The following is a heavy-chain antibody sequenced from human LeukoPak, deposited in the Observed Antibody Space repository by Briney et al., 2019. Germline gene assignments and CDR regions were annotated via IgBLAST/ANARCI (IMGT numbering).Heavy chain of an antibody. D-gene: IGHD3-22*01. CDR1: GYILAELS. Sequence: ASVKVSCKVSGYILAELSMHWVRQAPGKGREGMGGFDPEDGERIYAQKFQDRVTMPEDTSTDTAYMELSSLRSEDTAVYDCERATPYDSSGYYYICYYGKDGWGQVVTVTFAS. V-gene: IGHV1-24*01. CDR3: ERATPYDSSGYYYICYYGKDG. CDR2: FDPEDGER. J-gene: IGHJ6*02.